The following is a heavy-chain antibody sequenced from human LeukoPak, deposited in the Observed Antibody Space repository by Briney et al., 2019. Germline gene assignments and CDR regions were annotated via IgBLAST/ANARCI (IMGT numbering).Heavy chain of an antibody. CDR3: ARVWFGGIRPYYFDY. D-gene: IGHD3-10*01. V-gene: IGHV4-38-2*02. CDR1: GYSISSGYY. CDR2: IYHSGST. J-gene: IGHJ4*02. Sequence: SETLSFTCTVSGYSISSGYYWGWIRQPPGKGLEWIGSIYHSGSTYYNPSLKSRVTISVDTSKNQFSLKLSSVTAADTAVYYCARVWFGGIRPYYFDYWGQGTLVTVSS.